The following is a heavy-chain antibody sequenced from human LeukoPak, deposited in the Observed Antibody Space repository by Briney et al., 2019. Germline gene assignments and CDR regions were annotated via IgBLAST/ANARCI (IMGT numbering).Heavy chain of an antibody. D-gene: IGHD2-21*01. CDR1: GFTFSSYD. CDR3: ARANLLLGYYGMDV. Sequence: GGSLRLSCAASGFTFSSYDMHWVRHATGKGLEWVSGIGTAGDTYYPGSVKGRLTISRENAKNSLYLQMNSLRAGDTAVYYCARANLLLGYYGMDVWGQGTTVTVSS. CDR2: IGTAGDT. V-gene: IGHV3-13*01. J-gene: IGHJ6*02.